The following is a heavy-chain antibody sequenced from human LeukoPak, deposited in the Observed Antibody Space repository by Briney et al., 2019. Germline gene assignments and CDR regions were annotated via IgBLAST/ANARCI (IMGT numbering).Heavy chain of an antibody. J-gene: IGHJ6*02. D-gene: IGHD3-22*01. CDR2: IKQDGSEK. Sequence: PGGSLRLSCAASGFTFSSYWMSWVRQAPGKGLEWVANIKQDGSEKYYVDSVKGRFTISRDNAKNSLYLQMNSLRAEDTAVYYCARAAAVVVITTWYYGMDVWGQGTTVTVSS. CDR3: ARAAAVVVITTWYYGMDV. V-gene: IGHV3-7*01. CDR1: GFTFSSYW.